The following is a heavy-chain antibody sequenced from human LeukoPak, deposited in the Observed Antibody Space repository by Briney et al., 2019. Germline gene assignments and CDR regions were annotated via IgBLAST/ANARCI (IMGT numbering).Heavy chain of an antibody. CDR2: ISNDGSIT. CDR3: IVFGDSNH. D-gene: IGHD4-17*01. J-gene: IGHJ5*02. V-gene: IGHV3-30*03. CDR1: GFSFSSYG. Sequence: GGSLRLSCAASGFSFSSYGMHWVRQAPGKGLEWVAVISNDGSITKYGDSVKGRFTISRDNSKNTLYVQMNSLRTDDAAVYYCIVFGDSNHWGQGTLVTVSS.